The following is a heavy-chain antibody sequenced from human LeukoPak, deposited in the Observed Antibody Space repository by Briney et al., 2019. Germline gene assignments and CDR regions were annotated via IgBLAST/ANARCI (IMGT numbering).Heavy chain of an antibody. V-gene: IGHV1-2*02. J-gene: IGHJ6*03. CDR1: GYTFTGYY. CDR3: ARVETGHYYYYYYMDV. CDR2: INPNSGGT. D-gene: IGHD1-1*01. Sequence: ASVKVSCKASGYTFTGYYMHWVRQAPGQGLEWMGWINPNSGGTNYAQKFQGRVTMTTDTSTSTAYMELRSLRSDDTAVYFCARVETGHYYYYYYMDVWGKGTTVTISS.